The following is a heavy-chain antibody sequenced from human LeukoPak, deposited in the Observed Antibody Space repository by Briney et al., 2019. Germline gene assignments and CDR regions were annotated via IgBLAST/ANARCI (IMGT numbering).Heavy chain of an antibody. V-gene: IGHV1-18*01. D-gene: IGHD4-17*01. J-gene: IGHJ6*03. CDR1: GYTFTSYG. CDR3: ARAGYGDDYYYYMDV. Sequence: ASVKVSCKASGYTFTSYGISWVRQAPGQGLEWMGWISAYNGNTNYAQKLQGRVTITADESTCTAYMELSSLRSEDTAVYYCARAGYGDDYYYYMDVWGKGTTVTISS. CDR2: ISAYNGNT.